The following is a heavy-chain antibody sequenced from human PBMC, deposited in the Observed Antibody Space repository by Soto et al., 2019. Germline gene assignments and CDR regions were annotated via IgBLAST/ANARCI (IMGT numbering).Heavy chain of an antibody. D-gene: IGHD6-6*01. J-gene: IGHJ4*02. CDR3: TTADSSSSFDY. Sequence: GGSLTLACAASGFTFSNAWLSWVRQAPGKGLEWVGRIKSKTHGGTTDYAAPVKGRFTISRDDSTDTLYLQMNSLKTEDTGVYYCTTADSSSSFDYWGQGTLVTVSS. CDR1: GFTFSNAW. CDR2: IKSKTHGGTT. V-gene: IGHV3-15*01.